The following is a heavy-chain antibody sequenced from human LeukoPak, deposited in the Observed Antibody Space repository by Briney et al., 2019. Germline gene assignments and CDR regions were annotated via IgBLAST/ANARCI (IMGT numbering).Heavy chain of an antibody. CDR1: GFTFSSYA. D-gene: IGHD5-12*01. CDR2: ISGSGGST. CDR3: AKDGGYEEYYFDY. Sequence: GGSLRLSCAASGFTFSSYAMSWVRQAPGKGLEWVSAISGSGGSTYYADPVKGRFTISRDNSKNTLYLQMNSLRAEDTAVYYCAKDGGYEEYYFDYWGQGTLVTVSS. J-gene: IGHJ4*02. V-gene: IGHV3-23*01.